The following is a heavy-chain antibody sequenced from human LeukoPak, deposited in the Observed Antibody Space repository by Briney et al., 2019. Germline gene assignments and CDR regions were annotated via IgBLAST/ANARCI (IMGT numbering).Heavy chain of an antibody. CDR1: GLTFSSNY. CDR3: ARVRKGPRYYYDSSGYIDYFDY. Sequence: PGGSLRLSCAASGLTFSSNYMSWVRQAPGKGLEWVSVIYSGGSTYYADSVKGRFTISRDNSKNTLYLQMNSLRAEDTAVYYCARVRKGPRYYYDSSGYIDYFDYWGQGTLVTVSS. V-gene: IGHV3-53*01. CDR2: IYSGGST. J-gene: IGHJ4*02. D-gene: IGHD3-22*01.